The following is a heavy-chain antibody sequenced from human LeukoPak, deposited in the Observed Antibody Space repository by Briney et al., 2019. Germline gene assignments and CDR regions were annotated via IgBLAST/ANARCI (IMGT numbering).Heavy chain of an antibody. D-gene: IGHD2/OR15-2a*01. Sequence: PGGSLRLSCAAAGFTFSNYNMNWVRQAPEKGLEWISSISGSSAYIYYADSVKGRFTISGDNAKNSLYLQMNSLRADDTAMYYCVRIPNSANFPNWFDPWGQGTLVTVSS. V-gene: IGHV3-21*01. CDR3: VRIPNSANFPNWFDP. CDR2: ISGSSAYI. CDR1: GFTFSNYN. J-gene: IGHJ5*02.